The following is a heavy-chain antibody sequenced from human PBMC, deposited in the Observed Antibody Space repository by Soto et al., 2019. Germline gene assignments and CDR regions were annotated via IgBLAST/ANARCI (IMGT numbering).Heavy chain of an antibody. CDR3: AVHYYDSSGYYQDDFDY. Sequence: SVKVSCKASGGTFSSYAISWVRQAPGQGLEWMGGIIPIFGTANYAQKFQGRVTITADESTSTAYMELSSLRSEDTAVYYCAVHYYDSSGYYQDDFDYWGQGTLVTVSS. CDR1: GGTFSSYA. D-gene: IGHD3-22*01. CDR2: IIPIFGTA. V-gene: IGHV1-69*13. J-gene: IGHJ4*02.